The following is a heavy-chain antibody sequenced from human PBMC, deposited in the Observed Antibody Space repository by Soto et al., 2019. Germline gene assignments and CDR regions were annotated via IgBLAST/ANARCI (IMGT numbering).Heavy chain of an antibody. Sequence: QVQLVQSGAEVKKPGASVKVSCKASGYTFSNYGITWVRQAPGQGLEWMGWISGYNVNTHYAQKFRDRVIMTTDTSTSTAYMELRSLRSDDTAVYFCARERRWEPLPYWGQGTLVIVSS. CDR1: GYTFSNYG. V-gene: IGHV1-18*01. J-gene: IGHJ4*02. CDR3: ARERRWEPLPY. D-gene: IGHD1-26*01. CDR2: ISGYNVNT.